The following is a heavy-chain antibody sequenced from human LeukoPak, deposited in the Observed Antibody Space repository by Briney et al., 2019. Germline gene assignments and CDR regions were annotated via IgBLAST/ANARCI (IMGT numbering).Heavy chain of an antibody. J-gene: IGHJ4*02. D-gene: IGHD6-19*01. CDR2: ISSSSSYI. V-gene: IGHV3-11*06. Sequence: GGSLRLSCAASGFTFSDYYMSWIRQAPGKGLEWVSSISSSSSYIYYADSVKGRFTISRDNAKNSLYLQMNSLRAEDTAVYYCARDARYSSGSDYWGQGTLVTVSS. CDR1: GFTFSDYY. CDR3: ARDARYSSGSDY.